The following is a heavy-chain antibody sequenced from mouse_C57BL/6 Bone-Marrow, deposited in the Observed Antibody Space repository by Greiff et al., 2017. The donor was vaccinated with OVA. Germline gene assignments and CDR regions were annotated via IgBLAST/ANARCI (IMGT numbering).Heavy chain of an antibody. D-gene: IGHD2-2*01. V-gene: IGHV7-3*01. CDR2: IRNKANGYTT. CDR1: GFTFTDYY. J-gene: IGHJ3*01. CDR3: AMIYYGYGGFAY. Sequence: EVHLVESGGGLVQPGGSLSLSCAASGFTFTDYYMSWVRQPPGKALEWLGFIRNKANGYTTEYSASVKGRFTISRDNSQSILYLQMNALRAEDSATYYCAMIYYGYGGFAYWGQGTLVTVSA.